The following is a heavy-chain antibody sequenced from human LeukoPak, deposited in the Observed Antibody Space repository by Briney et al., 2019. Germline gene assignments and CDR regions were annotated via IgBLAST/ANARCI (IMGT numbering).Heavy chain of an antibody. V-gene: IGHV3-15*01. CDR3: TTPRYNWNDGAFDI. CDR2: IKSKTDGGTI. D-gene: IGHD1-1*01. CDR1: GFTVSSNY. Sequence: PGGSLRLSCAASGFTVSSNYMSWVRQAPGKGLEWVGRIKSKTDGGTIDYAAPVKGRFTLSRDDSKNTLYLQINSLKTEDTAVYYCTTPRYNWNDGAFDIWGQGTMVTVSS. J-gene: IGHJ3*02.